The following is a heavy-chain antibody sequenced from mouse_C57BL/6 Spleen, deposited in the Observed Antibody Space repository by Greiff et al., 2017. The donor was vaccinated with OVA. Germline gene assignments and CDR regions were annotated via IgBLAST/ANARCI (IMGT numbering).Heavy chain of an antibody. D-gene: IGHD2-1*01. CDR1: GYTFTSYW. CDR2: LYPSDRET. V-gene: IGHV1-52*01. Sequence: QVQLQQPGAELVRPGSSVKLSCKASGYTFTSYWMPWVKQRPIQGLEWICNLYPSDRETHYNQKFKCKATLTVDKSSSTAYMQLSSLTSEDSSVYYCARERGYYGNYYYAMDYWGHGTSVTVSS. CDR3: ARERGYYGNYYYAMDY. J-gene: IGHJ4*01.